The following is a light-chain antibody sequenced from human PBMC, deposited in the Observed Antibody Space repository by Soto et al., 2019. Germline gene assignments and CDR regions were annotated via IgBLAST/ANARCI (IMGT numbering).Light chain of an antibody. CDR3: QQGYSLPRT. J-gene: IGKJ1*01. V-gene: IGKV1-39*01. Sequence: IRMTQSSSSLSASVGDSVTINCRASQSMSTYLNWYQQRPGKAPKLLIYAASSLQSGVPSRFSGIGSETDFNLTISCLQTEDFATFYCQQGYSLPRTLGQGTKVDIK. CDR2: AAS. CDR1: QSMSTY.